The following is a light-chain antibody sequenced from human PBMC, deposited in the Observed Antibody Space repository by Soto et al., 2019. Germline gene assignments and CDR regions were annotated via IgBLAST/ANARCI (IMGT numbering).Light chain of an antibody. Sequence: QSALTQPPSASGSPGQSVTISCTGTSSDVGGYNYVSWYQQHPGKVPKLIIYEVNKRPSGVPDRFSGSKSGNTASLTVSGLQAEDEADYYCSSYAGGNRVFGGGTKVTVL. CDR1: SSDVGGYNY. V-gene: IGLV2-8*01. CDR2: EVN. J-gene: IGLJ3*02. CDR3: SSYAGGNRV.